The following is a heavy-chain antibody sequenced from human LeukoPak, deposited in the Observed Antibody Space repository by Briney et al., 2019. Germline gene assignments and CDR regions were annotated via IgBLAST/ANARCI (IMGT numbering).Heavy chain of an antibody. Sequence: PSETLSLTCAVYGGSFSGYYWSWIRQPPGKGLEWIGEINHSGSTNYTPSLKSRVTISVDKAKNHISLKLSSVTAADTAVYYCARGRVMITFGGVIVGPWFDPWGQGTLVTASS. D-gene: IGHD3-16*02. V-gene: IGHV4-34*01. CDR3: ARGRVMITFGGVIVGPWFDP. CDR1: GGSFSGYY. J-gene: IGHJ5*02. CDR2: INHSGST.